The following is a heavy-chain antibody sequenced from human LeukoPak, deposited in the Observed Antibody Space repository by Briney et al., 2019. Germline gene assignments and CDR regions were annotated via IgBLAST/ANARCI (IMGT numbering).Heavy chain of an antibody. CDR3: AKSEHIVGTTKNGFDI. CDR2: TSSSGGIT. J-gene: IGHJ3*02. Sequence: QPGGSLRLSCAASGFTFSSYAMSWVRQAPGKGLAWVSGTSSSGGITYYADSVKGRFTISRDNSKNTLYLQMNSLRAEDTAVYYCAKSEHIVGTTKNGFDIWGQGTMVTVSS. V-gene: IGHV3-23*01. D-gene: IGHD1-26*01. CDR1: GFTFSSYA.